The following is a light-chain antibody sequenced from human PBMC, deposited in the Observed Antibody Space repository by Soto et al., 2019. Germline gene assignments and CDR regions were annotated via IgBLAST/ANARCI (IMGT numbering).Light chain of an antibody. V-gene: IGKV3-20*01. CDR1: QSVTTTY. CDR3: QHYGSLPRT. J-gene: IGKJ2*02. Sequence: EIVLTQSPGTLSLSPGERATLSCRASQSVTTTYLAWYQQKPGQPPRLLIYNIDSSAAGIPDRFSGSGSGTDFTLSINRLEPEDFAVYYCQHYGSLPRTFGQGTKVEI. CDR2: NID.